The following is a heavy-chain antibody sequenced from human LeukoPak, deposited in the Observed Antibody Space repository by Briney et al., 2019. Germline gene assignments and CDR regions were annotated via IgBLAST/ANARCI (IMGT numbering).Heavy chain of an antibody. CDR1: GGSISSYY. V-gene: IGHV4-59*01. CDR2: IYYSGST. J-gene: IGHJ6*02. D-gene: IGHD3-9*01. Sequence: SETLSLTCTVSGGSISSYYWSWIRQPPGKGLEWIGYIYYSGSTNYNPSLKSRVTISVDTSKSQFSLKLSSVTAADTAVYYCARGHWFLYGMDVWGQGTTVTVSS. CDR3: ARGHWFLYGMDV.